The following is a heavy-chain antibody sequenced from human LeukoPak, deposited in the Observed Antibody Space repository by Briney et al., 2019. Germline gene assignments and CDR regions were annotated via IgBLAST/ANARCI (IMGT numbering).Heavy chain of an antibody. CDR1: GYTFTGYY. J-gene: IGHJ5*02. CDR3: ARDRVNWFDP. V-gene: IGHV1-2*02. CDR2: VNPNNGGT. Sequence: ASVKVSCKASGYTFTGYYMHWVRQAPGQGLEWMGWVNPNNGGTDYAQKFQGRVTMTRDTPISTAYMELRSLRFDDTAVYYCARDRVNWFDPWGQGTLVTVSS.